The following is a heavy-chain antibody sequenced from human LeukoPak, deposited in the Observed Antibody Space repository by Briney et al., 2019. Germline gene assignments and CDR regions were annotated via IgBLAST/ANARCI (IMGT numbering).Heavy chain of an antibody. D-gene: IGHD3-3*01. V-gene: IGHV4-59*01. CDR1: GGSMSPYH. Sequence: SETLSLTCTVSGGSMSPYHWGWIRQPPGKGLEWTGYIYYSGNTNYNPSLNSRVTISVDTSKNQFSLRLSSVTAADTAVYYCAREHWRRLMVDYWGQGTLVTVSS. CDR3: AREHWRRLMVDY. J-gene: IGHJ4*02. CDR2: IYYSGNT.